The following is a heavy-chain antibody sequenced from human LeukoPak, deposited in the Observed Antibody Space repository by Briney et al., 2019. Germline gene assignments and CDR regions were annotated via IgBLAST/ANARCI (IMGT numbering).Heavy chain of an antibody. CDR3: ARDLSGVAGYTYGRGIDY. CDR2: IKKDGSEK. CDR1: GFTFSSYW. D-gene: IGHD5-18*01. V-gene: IGHV3-7*01. J-gene: IGHJ4*02. Sequence: GGSLRLSCAASGFTFSSYWMSWVRQAPGKGLEWVANIKKDGSEKYYVDSVKGRFTISRDNAKTSLYLQMNSLRAEDTAVYYCARDLSGVAGYTYGRGIDYWGQGTLVTISS.